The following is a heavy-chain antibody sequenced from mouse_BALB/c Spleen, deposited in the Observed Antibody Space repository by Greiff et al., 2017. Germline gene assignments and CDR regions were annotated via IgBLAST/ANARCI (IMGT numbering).Heavy chain of an antibody. Sequence: EVHLVESGGGLVKPGGSLKLSCAASGFTFSDYYMYWVRQTPEKRLEWVATISDGGSYTYYPDSVKGRFTISRDNAKNNLYLQMSSLKSEDTAMYYCARGYGSSYWYFEGWGAGTTVTVSS. CDR3: ARGYGSSYWYFEG. J-gene: IGHJ1*01. CDR1: GFTFSDYY. CDR2: ISDGGSYT. V-gene: IGHV5-4*02. D-gene: IGHD1-1*01.